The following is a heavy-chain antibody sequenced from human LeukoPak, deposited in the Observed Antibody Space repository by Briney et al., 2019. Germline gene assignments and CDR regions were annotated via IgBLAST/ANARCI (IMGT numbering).Heavy chain of an antibody. CDR2: IYSGGST. D-gene: IGHD2-2*01. CDR1: GFTVTSNY. V-gene: IGHV3-66*01. J-gene: IGHJ4*02. CDR3: ASTRVVNPFDN. Sequence: GGSLRLSCTASGFTVTSNYKSWVRQAPGKGLEWVSIIYSGGSTYYADSVKGRFSISRDNSKNTLNLQMNSLRVDDTAVYYCASTRVVNPFDNWGQGTLVTVSS.